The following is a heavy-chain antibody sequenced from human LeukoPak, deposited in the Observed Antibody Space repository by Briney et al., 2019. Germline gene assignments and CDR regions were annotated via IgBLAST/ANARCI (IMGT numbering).Heavy chain of an antibody. J-gene: IGHJ4*02. CDR1: GFTFSRHP. Sequence: GGSLRLSCAASGFTFSRHPLHWVRQAPGKGLEWVTLISYDGSKIYYADSVKGRFTISRDNSKNTLYLQMNSLRAEDTAVYFCAKGVMFGELWWGQGTLVTVSS. V-gene: IGHV3-30-3*01. CDR2: ISYDGSKI. CDR3: AKGVMFGELW. D-gene: IGHD3-10*02.